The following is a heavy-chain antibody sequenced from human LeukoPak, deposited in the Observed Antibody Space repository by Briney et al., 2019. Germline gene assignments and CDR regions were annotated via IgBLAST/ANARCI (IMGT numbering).Heavy chain of an antibody. V-gene: IGHV3-74*01. D-gene: IGHD5-24*01. CDR1: GFTFSSYW. CDR3: ARDVGWLQLVDY. J-gene: IGHJ4*02. Sequence: GGSLRLSCAASGFTFSSYWMHWVRQAPGKGLVWVSRINSDGSSTSYADSVKGRFSISRDNAKNTLYLQMNSLRAEDTAVYYCARDVGWLQLVDYWGQGALVTVSS. CDR2: INSDGSST.